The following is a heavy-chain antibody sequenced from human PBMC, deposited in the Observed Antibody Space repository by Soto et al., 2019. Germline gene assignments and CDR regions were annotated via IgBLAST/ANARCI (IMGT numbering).Heavy chain of an antibody. V-gene: IGHV1-69*12. D-gene: IGHD2-15*01. J-gene: IGHJ6*02. Sequence: QVQLVQSGAEVKKPGSSVKVSCKASGGTFSSYAISWVRQAPGQGLEWMGGIIPIFGTANYAQKFRGRVTITAVESRSTAYMELSILRSEYTAVYYCAKTVAANYYYGMDVWGQGTTVTVSS. CDR3: AKTVAANYYYGMDV. CDR1: GGTFSSYA. CDR2: IIPIFGTA.